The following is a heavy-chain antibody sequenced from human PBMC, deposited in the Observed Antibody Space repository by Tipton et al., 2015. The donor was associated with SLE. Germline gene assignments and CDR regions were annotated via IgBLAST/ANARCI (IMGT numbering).Heavy chain of an antibody. CDR3: ARGLLEPGDY. Sequence: TLSLTCAVNGESSSGYYWSWIRQPPGKGLEWIGEINHSGSTNYNPSLKSRVTISVDTSKNQFSLKPSSVTAADTAVYYCARGLLEPGDYWGQGTLVTVSS. J-gene: IGHJ4*02. D-gene: IGHD1-1*01. CDR1: GESSSGYY. CDR2: INHSGST. V-gene: IGHV4-34*01.